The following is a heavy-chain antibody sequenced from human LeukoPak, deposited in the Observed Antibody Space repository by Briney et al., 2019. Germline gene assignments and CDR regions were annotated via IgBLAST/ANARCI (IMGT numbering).Heavy chain of an antibody. Sequence: SETLSLTCAVYGGSFSGYYWSWIRQPPGKGLEWIGEINHSGSTNYNPSLKSRVTISVDTSKNQFSLKLSSVTAADTAVYYCARHSCSGGSCSFDYWGQGTLVTVSS. J-gene: IGHJ4*02. CDR3: ARHSCSGGSCSFDY. V-gene: IGHV4-34*01. CDR2: INHSGST. CDR1: GGSFSGYY. D-gene: IGHD2-15*01.